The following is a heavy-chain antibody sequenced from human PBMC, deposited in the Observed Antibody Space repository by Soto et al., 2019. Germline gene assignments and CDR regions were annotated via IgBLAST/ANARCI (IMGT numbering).Heavy chain of an antibody. CDR1: VFPFGANA. CDR3: ATEMGATQGPFDN. Sequence: EVQVLESGGGLVQPGGSLRLSCVVSVFPFGANAMSWVRQAPGKGQEWVSGLSNTGRRTSYADSVKGRFNIFRDNSENTVYLQMNSLRVEDTAVYYCATEMGATQGPFDNWGQGTLVTVSS. J-gene: IGHJ4*02. CDR2: LSNTGRRT. D-gene: IGHD1-26*01. V-gene: IGHV3-23*01.